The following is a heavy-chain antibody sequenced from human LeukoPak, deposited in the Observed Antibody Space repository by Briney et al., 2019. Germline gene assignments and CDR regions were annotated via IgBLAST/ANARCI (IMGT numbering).Heavy chain of an antibody. D-gene: IGHD3-9*01. J-gene: IGHJ4*02. Sequence: GRSLRLSCAASGFTFSSYAMHWVRQAPGKGLEWVAVISYDGSNKYYADSVKGRFTISRDNSKNTLYLQMNSLRAEDTAVYYCARDSPDDILTGYPLYYFDYWGQGTLVTVSS. CDR1: GFTFSSYA. CDR2: ISYDGSNK. CDR3: ARDSPDDILTGYPLYYFDY. V-gene: IGHV3-30-3*01.